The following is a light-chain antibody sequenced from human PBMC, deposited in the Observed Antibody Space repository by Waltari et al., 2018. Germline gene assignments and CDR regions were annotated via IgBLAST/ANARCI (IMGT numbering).Light chain of an antibody. CDR2: DVN. J-gene: IGLJ3*02. Sequence: QSALTQTATVSGSPGQSITISCTGTSSDVGRYNLVSWYQQHPGNAPTLLFYDVNQRPSGVSNRFSGSKSGNTASLTISGLQAADEADYYCCSYAGSAISVFGGGTRLTVL. CDR3: CSYAGSAISV. CDR1: SSDVGRYNL. V-gene: IGLV2-23*02.